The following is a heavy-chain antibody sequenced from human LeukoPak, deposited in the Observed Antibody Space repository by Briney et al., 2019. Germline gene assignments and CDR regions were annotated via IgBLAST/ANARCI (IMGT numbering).Heavy chain of an antibody. D-gene: IGHD3-10*01. CDR1: GGTFSSYA. CDR2: IIPILGIA. Sequence: ASVKVSCKASGGTFSSYAISWVRQAPGQGLEWMGRIIPILGIANYAQKFQGRVTITADKSTSTAYMELSSLRSEDTAVYYCARVLLWFGELYYYYGMDVWGQGTTVTVSS. CDR3: ARVLLWFGELYYYYGMDV. J-gene: IGHJ6*02. V-gene: IGHV1-69*04.